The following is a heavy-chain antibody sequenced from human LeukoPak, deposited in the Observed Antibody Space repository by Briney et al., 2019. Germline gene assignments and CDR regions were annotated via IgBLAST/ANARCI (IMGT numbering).Heavy chain of an antibody. J-gene: IGHJ4*02. CDR2: INHSGST. Sequence: SETLSLTCAVYGGSFSGCYWSWIRQPPGKGLEWIGEINHSGSTNYNPSLKSRVTISVDTSKNQFSLRLSSVNAADTAVYYCARDILATSIAAPYYWGQGALVTVSS. D-gene: IGHD6-13*01. CDR3: ARDILATSIAAPYY. CDR1: GGSFSGCY. V-gene: IGHV4-34*01.